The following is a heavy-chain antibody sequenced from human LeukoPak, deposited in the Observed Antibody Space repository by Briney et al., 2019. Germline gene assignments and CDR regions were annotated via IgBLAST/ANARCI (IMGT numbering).Heavy chain of an antibody. D-gene: IGHD3-22*01. CDR3: ARDPPGYYDSSGYYYVSDY. Sequence: ASVKVSCKASGYTFSGYYIHWVRQAPGQGLEWMGWISAYNGNTNYAQKLQGRVTMTTDTSTSTAYMELRSLRSDDTAVYYCARDPPGYYDSSGYYYVSDYWGQGTLVTVSS. CDR2: ISAYNGNT. V-gene: IGHV1-18*04. J-gene: IGHJ4*02. CDR1: GYTFSGYY.